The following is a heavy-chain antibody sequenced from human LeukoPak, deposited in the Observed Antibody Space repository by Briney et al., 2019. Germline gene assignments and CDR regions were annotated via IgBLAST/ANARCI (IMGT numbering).Heavy chain of an antibody. V-gene: IGHV4-34*01. Sequence: PSETLSLTCAAYGGSFSGYYLSWIRQPPGKGLEWVGEINHSGSTNYNPSLKSRVTISVDTSKNQFSLHLSTVTAADTALHYWARRKEARHHSRNIDYWGQGTLVTVSS. CDR3: ARRKEARHHSRNIDY. CDR1: GGSFSGYY. D-gene: IGHD6-6*01. J-gene: IGHJ4*02. CDR2: INHSGST.